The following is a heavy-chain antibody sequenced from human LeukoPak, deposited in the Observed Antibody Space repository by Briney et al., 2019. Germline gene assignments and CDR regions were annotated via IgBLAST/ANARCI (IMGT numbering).Heavy chain of an antibody. J-gene: IGHJ4*02. D-gene: IGHD3-22*01. V-gene: IGHV4-30-2*01. CDR2: IYHSGST. Sequence: PSETLSLTCTVSGGSISSGGYYWSWIRQPPGKGLEWIGYIYHSGSTYYNPSLKSRVTISVDTSKNQFSLKLSSVTAADTAVYYCARERAPYYYDSSGYLDWGQGTLVTVSS. CDR1: GGSISSGGYY. CDR3: ARERAPYYYDSSGYLD.